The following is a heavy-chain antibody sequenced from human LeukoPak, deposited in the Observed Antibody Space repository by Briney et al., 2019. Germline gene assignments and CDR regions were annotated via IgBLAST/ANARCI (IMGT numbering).Heavy chain of an antibody. CDR2: ITPYNGYA. CDR1: GYTLTSYG. J-gene: IGHJ4*02. V-gene: IGHV1-18*01. D-gene: IGHD6-19*01. Sequence: ASVKVSCKATGYTLTSYGLSWVRQAPGQGLVWMGWITPYNGYAKYAQKFHGRVTMTTDTSTSTAYMELRSLRSDDTAVYYCARNISAGVDYWGQGTLVTVSS. CDR3: ARNISAGVDY.